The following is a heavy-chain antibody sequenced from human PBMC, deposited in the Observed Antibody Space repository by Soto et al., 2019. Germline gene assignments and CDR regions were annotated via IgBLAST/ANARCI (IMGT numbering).Heavy chain of an antibody. D-gene: IGHD3-10*01. J-gene: IGHJ6*02. CDR2: INHSGST. CDR3: ARDPLLWLGEYPGMDA. Sequence: SETLSLTCAVYGGSFSGYYWSWIRQPPGKGLEWIGEINHSGSTNYNPSLKSRVTISVGTSKNQFSLKLSSVTAADTAVYYCARDPLLWLGEYPGMDAWGQGTTVTVSS. V-gene: IGHV4-34*01. CDR1: GGSFSGYY.